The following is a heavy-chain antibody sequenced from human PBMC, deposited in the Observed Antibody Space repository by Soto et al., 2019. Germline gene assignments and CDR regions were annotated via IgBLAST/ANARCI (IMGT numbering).Heavy chain of an antibody. J-gene: IGHJ6*02. Sequence: EVQLLESGGGLVQPGGSLRLSCAASGFTFSSYAMSWVRQAPGKGLEWVSAISGSGDSTYYADSVKGRFTISRDNSKNTLYLQMNSLRAEDTAVYYCAKALQRYYYYYGMDVWGQGTTVTVSS. CDR2: ISGSGDST. CDR1: GFTFSSYA. V-gene: IGHV3-23*01. CDR3: AKALQRYYYYYGMDV.